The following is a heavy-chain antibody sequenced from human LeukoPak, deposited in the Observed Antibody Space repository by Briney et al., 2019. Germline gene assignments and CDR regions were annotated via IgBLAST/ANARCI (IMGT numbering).Heavy chain of an antibody. CDR1: GGSISSYY. D-gene: IGHD3-16*02. CDR3: ASLTYYDYVWGSYHINWFDP. Sequence: SETLSLTCTVSGGSISSYYWSWIRQPPGKELEWIGDIYYSGSTNYNPSLKSRVTISVDKSKNQFSLKLSSVTAADTAVYYCASLTYYDYVWGSYHINWFDPWGQGTLVTVSS. J-gene: IGHJ5*02. V-gene: IGHV4-59*12. CDR2: IYYSGST.